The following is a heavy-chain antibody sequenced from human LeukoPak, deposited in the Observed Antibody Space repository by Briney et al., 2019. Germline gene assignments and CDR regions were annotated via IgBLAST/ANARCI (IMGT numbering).Heavy chain of an antibody. J-gene: IGHJ4*02. CDR2: ISAHNANT. V-gene: IGHV1-18*01. D-gene: IGHD3-16*01. CDR3: ARDPGWGALDY. Sequence: ASVKVSCKASGYSFTTYGISWVRQAPGQGLEWMGWISAHNANTYYAQNLQGRVTMTTDTSTSTAYMDLRSLRSDDTAVYYCARDPGWGALDYWGQGALVIVSS. CDR1: GYSFTTYG.